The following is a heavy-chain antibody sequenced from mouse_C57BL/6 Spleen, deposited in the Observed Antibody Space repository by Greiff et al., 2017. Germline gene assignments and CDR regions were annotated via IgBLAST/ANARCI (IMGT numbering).Heavy chain of an antibody. CDR1: GYTFTSYW. D-gene: IGHD2-2*01. V-gene: IGHV1-61*01. J-gene: IGHJ4*01. Sequence: QVQLQQSGAELVRPGSSVKLSCKASGYTFTSYWMDWVKQRPGQGLEWIGNIYPSDSETHYNQKFKDKATLTVDKSSSTAYMQLSSLTSEDSAVYYCARETGYPYAMDYWGQGTSVTVSS. CDR2: IYPSDSET. CDR3: ARETGYPYAMDY.